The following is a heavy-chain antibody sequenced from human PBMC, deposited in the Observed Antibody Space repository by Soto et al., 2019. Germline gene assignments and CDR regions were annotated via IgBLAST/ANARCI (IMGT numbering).Heavy chain of an antibody. CDR2: ISGSGGST. Sequence: PGGSLRLSCAASGVTFSSYAMIWVRQATGKGLEWVSAISGSGGSTYYADSVKGRFTISRDNSKNTLYLQMNSLRAEDTAVYYCAKVALRFLGWLFSPPQFAYWGQGTLVPVSP. CDR1: GVTFSSYA. V-gene: IGHV3-23*01. D-gene: IGHD3-3*01. CDR3: AKVALRFLGWLFSPPQFAY. J-gene: IGHJ4*02.